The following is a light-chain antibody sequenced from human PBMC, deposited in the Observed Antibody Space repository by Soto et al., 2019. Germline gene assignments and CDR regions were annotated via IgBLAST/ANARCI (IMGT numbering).Light chain of an antibody. CDR2: AAS. J-gene: IGKJ4*01. V-gene: IGKV1-9*01. CDR1: QGIGSY. CDR3: QQLGTYPST. Sequence: IQLTQSPSSLSASVGDRVTITCRVSQGIGSYLAWYQQKPGEAPKLLIFAASTLQSGVPSRFSGSGSGTDFTLTISSLQAEDFATYYCQQLGTYPSTFGGGTKVEIK.